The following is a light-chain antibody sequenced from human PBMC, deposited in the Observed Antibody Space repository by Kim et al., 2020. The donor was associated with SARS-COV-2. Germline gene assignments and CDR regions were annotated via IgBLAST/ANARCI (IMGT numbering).Light chain of an antibody. CDR2: AAS. J-gene: IGKJ5*01. Sequence: DIQMTQSPSSLSASVGDRVTITCRASQSINSHLNWYQHQPGKAPKLLIFAASSLQSGAPSRFSGSGSGTDFTLTISSLQPEDSATYYCQQSYSTPITFCQGTRLEIK. CDR1: QSINSH. V-gene: IGKV1-39*01. CDR3: QQSYSTPIT.